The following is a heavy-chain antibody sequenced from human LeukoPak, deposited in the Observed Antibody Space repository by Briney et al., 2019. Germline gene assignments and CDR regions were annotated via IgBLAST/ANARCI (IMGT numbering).Heavy chain of an antibody. CDR3: AKPPKAFVRGGFYFDS. V-gene: IGHV4-34*01. J-gene: IGHJ4*02. CDR1: GVSFSGYY. Sequence: SETLSLTCAVYGVSFSGYYWNWVRQSPGKGLEWIGEIKHSGSTNYNPSLKSRVTISVDTSTTQFYLKLSSVTSEYTAVSDCAKPPKAFVRGGFYFDSWGQGTLVTVSS. CDR2: IKHSGST. D-gene: IGHD3-16*01.